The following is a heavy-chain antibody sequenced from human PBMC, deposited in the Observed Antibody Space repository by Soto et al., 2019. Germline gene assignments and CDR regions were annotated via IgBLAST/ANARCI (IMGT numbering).Heavy chain of an antibody. Sequence: GWSLRLSCAASGFAFSGSAMYLVRQASGKGPEWVGRIRSKGHNYATEYAASVKGRFTISRDDSKNTAYLQMNSLQTEDTAVYYCTRDLFSYDYSGILWFDPWGQGTLVTVSS. V-gene: IGHV3-73*01. CDR2: IRSKGHNYAT. J-gene: IGHJ5*02. D-gene: IGHD3-16*01. CDR3: TRDLFSYDYSGILWFDP. CDR1: GFAFSGSA.